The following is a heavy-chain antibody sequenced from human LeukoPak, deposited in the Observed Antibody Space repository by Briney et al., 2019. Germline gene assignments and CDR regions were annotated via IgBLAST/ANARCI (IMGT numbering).Heavy chain of an antibody. CDR2: IYYSGST. CDR1: GGSISGTSYY. D-gene: IGHD3-22*01. Sequence: PSETLSLTCTVSGGSISGTSYYWGWIRQPPGKGLEWIGSIYYSGSTYYNPSLKSRVTISVDTSKNQFSLKLSSVTAADTAVYYCARSPYYYDSSGDPPYYMDVWGKGTTVTVSS. CDR3: ARSPYYYDSSGDPPYYMDV. V-gene: IGHV4-39*07. J-gene: IGHJ6*03.